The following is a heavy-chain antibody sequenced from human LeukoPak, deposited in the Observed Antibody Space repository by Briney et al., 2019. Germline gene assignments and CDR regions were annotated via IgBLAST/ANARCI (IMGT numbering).Heavy chain of an antibody. CDR2: INPNSGGT. J-gene: IGHJ4*02. CDR1: GGTFSSYA. Sequence: ASVKVSCKASGGTFSSYAISWVRQAPGQGLEWMGWINPNSGGTNYAQKFQGRVTMTRDTSISTAYMQLSRLRSDDTAVYYCARVTGRHFDWLPYFDYWGQGTLATVSS. D-gene: IGHD3-9*01. V-gene: IGHV1-2*02. CDR3: ARVTGRHFDWLPYFDY.